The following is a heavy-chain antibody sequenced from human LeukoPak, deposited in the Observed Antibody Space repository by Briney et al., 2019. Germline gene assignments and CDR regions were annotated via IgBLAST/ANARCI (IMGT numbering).Heavy chain of an antibody. CDR1: GYRFTSYG. CDR3: ARDVLYYDILTGYYNPYYYYMDV. D-gene: IGHD3-9*01. Sequence: ASVKVSCKAFGYRFTSYGISWVRQAPGQGLEWMGWISAYNGNTNYAQKLQGRVTMTTDTSTSTAYMELRCLRSDDTAVYYCARDVLYYDILTGYYNPYYYYMDVWGKGTTVTISS. J-gene: IGHJ6*03. CDR2: ISAYNGNT. V-gene: IGHV1-18*01.